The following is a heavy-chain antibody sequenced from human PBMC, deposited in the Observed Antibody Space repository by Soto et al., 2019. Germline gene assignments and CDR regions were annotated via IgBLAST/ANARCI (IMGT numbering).Heavy chain of an antibody. CDR1: GGSISSYY. D-gene: IGHD5-12*01. CDR2: IYYSGST. J-gene: IGHJ4*02. CDR3: ARGDGDGYNTNFDY. Sequence: SETLSLTCTVSGGSISSYYWIWIRQPPGKGLEWIGYIYYSGSTNYNPSLKSRVTISVDTSKNQFSLKLSSVTAADTAVYYCARGDGDGYNTNFDYWGQGTLVTVSS. V-gene: IGHV4-59*01.